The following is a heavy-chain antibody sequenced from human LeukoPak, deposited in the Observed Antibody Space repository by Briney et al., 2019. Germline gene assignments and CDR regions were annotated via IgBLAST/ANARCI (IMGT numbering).Heavy chain of an antibody. CDR1: GYTFMNYG. CDR2: IRPYNGNK. J-gene: IGHJ5*02. CDR3: AREASSSWPNWFDP. D-gene: IGHD6-13*01. V-gene: IGHV1-18*01. Sequence: ASVKVSCEASGYTFMNYGISWGRQAPGQGLECMAFIRPYNGNKKYPQKLQGRVTMTTNTSTSTDYMELRSLRSDDTAVYYCAREASSSWPNWFDPWGQGTLVTVST.